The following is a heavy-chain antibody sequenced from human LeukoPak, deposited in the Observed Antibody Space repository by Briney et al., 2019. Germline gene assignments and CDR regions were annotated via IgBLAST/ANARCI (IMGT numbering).Heavy chain of an antibody. J-gene: IGHJ4*02. Sequence: SETLSLTCAVTNGSISSTNWWSWVRQPPGKGLEWIGEIYHSRNTNYNPSLRTRATISMDKSKNQFSLRLTSVTAADTAVYYCVTDNSDYWGQGTLVTVSS. CDR2: IYHSRNT. CDR3: VTDNSDY. CDR1: NGSISSTNW. D-gene: IGHD2/OR15-2a*01. V-gene: IGHV4-4*02.